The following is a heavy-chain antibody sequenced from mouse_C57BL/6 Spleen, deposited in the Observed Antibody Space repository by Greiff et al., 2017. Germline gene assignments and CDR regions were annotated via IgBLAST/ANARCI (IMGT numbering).Heavy chain of an antibody. CDR3: APDYYGSSYEAHY. Sequence: QVQLQQSGAELVKPGASVKLSCKASGYTFTSYWMHWVKQRPGQGLEWIGMIHPNSGSTNYNEKFKSKATLTVDNSSSTAYMQLSSLTSEDSAVYYCAPDYYGSSYEAHYWGQGTTLTVSS. V-gene: IGHV1-64*01. D-gene: IGHD1-1*01. CDR1: GYTFTSYW. J-gene: IGHJ2*01. CDR2: IHPNSGST.